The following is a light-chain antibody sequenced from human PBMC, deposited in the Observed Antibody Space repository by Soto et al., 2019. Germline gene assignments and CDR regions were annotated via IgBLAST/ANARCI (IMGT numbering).Light chain of an antibody. CDR1: QSISSY. CDR2: VES. CDR3: QQNNNTPWT. J-gene: IGKJ1*01. Sequence: DIQMTQSPSSLSASVGDRVTITFRASQSISSYLNCYQQKPGKAPKLLISVESSLQSGVPSSFSGSGSGTDFTLTISSLQPEDFATYYCQQNNNTPWTFGQGTKVDIK. V-gene: IGKV1-39*01.